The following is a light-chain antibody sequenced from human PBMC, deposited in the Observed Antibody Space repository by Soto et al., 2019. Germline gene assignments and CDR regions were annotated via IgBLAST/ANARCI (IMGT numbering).Light chain of an antibody. Sequence: QSVLTQPPSVSGAPGQRVTISCTGSSSNIGAGYDVHWYQQLPGTAPKLLIYGNSNRPSGVPDRFPGSKSGTSASLAITGLQAEDEADYYCQSYDNSLSGSYVFGTGTKVTAL. CDR3: QSYDNSLSGSYV. CDR1: SSNIGAGYD. CDR2: GNS. J-gene: IGLJ1*01. V-gene: IGLV1-40*01.